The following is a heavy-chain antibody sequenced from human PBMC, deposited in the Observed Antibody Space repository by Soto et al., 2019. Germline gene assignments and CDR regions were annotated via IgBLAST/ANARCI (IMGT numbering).Heavy chain of an antibody. V-gene: IGHV3-11*01. J-gene: IGHJ6*02. CDR1: GFTFSDYY. CDR2: ISSSGSTI. CDR3: ARDQAGTYYYILTGYYYYGMDV. D-gene: IGHD3-9*01. Sequence: GGSLRLSCAASGFTFSDYYMSWIRQAPGKGLEWVSYISSSGSTIYYADSVKGRFTISRDNAKNSLYLQMNSLRAEDTAVYYCARDQAGTYYYILTGYYYYGMDVWGQGTTVTVSS.